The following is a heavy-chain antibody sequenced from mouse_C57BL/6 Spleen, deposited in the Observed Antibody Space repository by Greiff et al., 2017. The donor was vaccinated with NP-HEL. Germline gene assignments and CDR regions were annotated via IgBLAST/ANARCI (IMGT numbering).Heavy chain of an antibody. V-gene: IGHV1-69*01. CDR3: ARRIDYDDYFDY. Sequence: KQRPGQGLEWIGEIDPSDSYTNYNQKFKGKSTLTVDKSSSTAYMQLSSLTSEDSAVYYCARRIDYDDYFDYWGQGTTLTVSS. D-gene: IGHD2-4*01. CDR2: IDPSDSYT. J-gene: IGHJ2*01.